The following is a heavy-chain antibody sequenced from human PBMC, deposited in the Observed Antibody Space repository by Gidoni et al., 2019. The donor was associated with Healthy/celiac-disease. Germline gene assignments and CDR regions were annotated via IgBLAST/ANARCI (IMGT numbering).Heavy chain of an antibody. CDR2: ISSSSSYI. CDR3: ARDLEVVVVTMAYWFDP. D-gene: IGHD2-21*02. Sequence: EVQLVESGGGLVKPGGSLRLSCAASGFTFSSYSMNWVRQAHGKGLECVSSISSSSSYIYYADSVKGRFTISRDNAKNSLYLQINSLRAEDTAVYYCARDLEVVVVTMAYWFDPWGQGTLVTVSS. J-gene: IGHJ5*02. CDR1: GFTFSSYS. V-gene: IGHV3-21*01.